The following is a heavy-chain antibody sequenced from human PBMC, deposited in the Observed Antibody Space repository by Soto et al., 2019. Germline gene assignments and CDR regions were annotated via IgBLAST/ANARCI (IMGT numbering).Heavy chain of an antibody. Sequence: EVQMVESGGGLVQPGRSLRLSCAASGFTFVDYAMHWVRQAPGKGLEWVSGISWNSGIIGYADSVKGRFTISRDNAKNSLYLQMNSLRAEDTALYYCAKDISHGVGVFDYWGQGTLVTVSS. CDR1: GFTFVDYA. V-gene: IGHV3-9*01. CDR2: ISWNSGII. CDR3: AKDISHGVGVFDY. D-gene: IGHD2-15*01. J-gene: IGHJ4*02.